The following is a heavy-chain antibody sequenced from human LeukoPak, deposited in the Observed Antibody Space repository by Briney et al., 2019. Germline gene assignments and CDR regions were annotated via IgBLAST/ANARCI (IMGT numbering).Heavy chain of an antibody. J-gene: IGHJ4*02. CDR3: ARRYDFWSGYREFDY. CDR2: IYPGDSDT. D-gene: IGHD3-3*01. CDR1: GYSFTRYW. Sequence: GESLKISCKGSGYSFTRYWIGWVRQMPGKGLEWMGIIYPGDSDTRYSPSFQGQVTISADKSISTAYLQWSSLKASDTAMYYCARRYDFWSGYREFDYWGQGTLVTVSP. V-gene: IGHV5-51*01.